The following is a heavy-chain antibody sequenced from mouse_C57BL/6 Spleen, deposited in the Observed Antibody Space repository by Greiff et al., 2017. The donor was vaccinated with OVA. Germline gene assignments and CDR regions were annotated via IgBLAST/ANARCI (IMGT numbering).Heavy chain of an antibody. CDR1: GYTFTSYW. CDR2: IYPGSGST. Sequence: QVQLQQPGAELVKPGASVKMSCKASGYTFTSYWITWVKQRPGQGLEWLGDIYPGSGSTNYNEKFKSKAALTVDPSSSTAYMQLSSLTSEDSAVYYCARKGWGEAWFADWGQGTLVTVSA. CDR3: ARKGWGEAWFAD. D-gene: IGHD3-3*01. V-gene: IGHV1-55*01. J-gene: IGHJ3*01.